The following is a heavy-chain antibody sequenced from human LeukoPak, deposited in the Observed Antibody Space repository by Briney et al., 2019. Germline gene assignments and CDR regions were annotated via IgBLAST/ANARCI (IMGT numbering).Heavy chain of an antibody. J-gene: IGHJ6*03. D-gene: IGHD1-1*01. CDR3: AKNRGGTYKYYMDV. CDR2: VSGSGGAI. Sequence: PGGSLRLSCAASGFTFNKYAMSWVRQAPGMGLEWLSYVSGSGGAIYYADSVKGRFTISRDNSKNTVYLQMGSLRAEDTAVYYCAKNRGGTYKYYMDVWGNGTTVTVSS. CDR1: GFTFNKYA. V-gene: IGHV3-23*01.